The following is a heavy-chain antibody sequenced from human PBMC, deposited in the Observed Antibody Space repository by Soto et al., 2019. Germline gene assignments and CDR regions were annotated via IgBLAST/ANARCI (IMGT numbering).Heavy chain of an antibody. CDR3: AFWGDVTDTPSMFDY. Sequence: QLQLQESGPGLVKPSETLSLTCTVSGGSISSTSYYWGWIRQPPGKGLEWIGSIYYSGSIFYNPSLKSRATISLDTSKNHFSLRMSSVTAADTAVYYCAFWGDVTDTPSMFDYWGQGTLVTVSS. D-gene: IGHD3-16*01. CDR2: IYYSGSI. CDR1: GGSISSTSYY. V-gene: IGHV4-39*01. J-gene: IGHJ4*02.